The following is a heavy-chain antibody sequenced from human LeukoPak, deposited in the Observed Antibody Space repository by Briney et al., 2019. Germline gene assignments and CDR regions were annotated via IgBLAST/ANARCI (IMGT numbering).Heavy chain of an antibody. V-gene: IGHV4-59*01. CDR3: ARWTTGTTFSPAFDY. CDR2: IYYSGST. Sequence: SETLSLTCTVSGGSISSYYWSWIRQPPGKGLEWIGYIYYSGSTNYNPSLKSRVTISVDTSKNQFSLKLSSVTAADTAVYYCARWTTGTTFSPAFDYWGQGTLVTVSS. J-gene: IGHJ4*02. CDR1: GGSISSYY. D-gene: IGHD1-1*01.